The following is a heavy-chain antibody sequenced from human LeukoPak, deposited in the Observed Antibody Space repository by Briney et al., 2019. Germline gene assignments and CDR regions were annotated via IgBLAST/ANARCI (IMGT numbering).Heavy chain of an antibody. CDR1: GGSLSGHY. Sequence: SDTLSLTCTVSGGSLSGHYWSWLRQPPGKRLEWIGYVSYTGSPKYHPSLQSRVTISIDPSKSQFSLKLTSVTSADTAVYSCARLLDNDISGDPDTFDVWGQGTTVIASS. CDR2: VSYTGSP. D-gene: IGHD3-22*01. J-gene: IGHJ3*01. V-gene: IGHV4-59*11. CDR3: ARLLDNDISGDPDTFDV.